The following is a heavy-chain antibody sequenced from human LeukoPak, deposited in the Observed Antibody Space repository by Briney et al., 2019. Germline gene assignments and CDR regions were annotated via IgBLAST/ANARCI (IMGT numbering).Heavy chain of an antibody. CDR2: ISAHNGNT. Sequence: GASVKVSCKASGYTFTSYGISWVRQAPGQGLEWMGWISAHNGNTNYAQKLQGRVTMTTDTSTSTAYMELRSLRSDDTAVYYCARGGRYSGYDWDFDYWGQGTLVTVSS. J-gene: IGHJ4*02. D-gene: IGHD5-12*01. V-gene: IGHV1-18*01. CDR1: GYTFTSYG. CDR3: ARGGRYSGYDWDFDY.